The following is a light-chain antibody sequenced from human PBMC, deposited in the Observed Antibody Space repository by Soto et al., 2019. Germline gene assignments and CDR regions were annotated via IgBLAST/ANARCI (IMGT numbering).Light chain of an antibody. CDR1: QGISNY. V-gene: IGKV1-9*01. CDR2: AAS. CDR3: QQRSNCL. Sequence: DIQMTQSPSTLSGSVGYRVTITCRASQGISNYLAWYQQRPGKAPKLLIYAASTLQSGVPSRFSGSGSATDFTLTISSTEPEDFAVYYCQQRSNCLFGQGTRLEIK. J-gene: IGKJ5*01.